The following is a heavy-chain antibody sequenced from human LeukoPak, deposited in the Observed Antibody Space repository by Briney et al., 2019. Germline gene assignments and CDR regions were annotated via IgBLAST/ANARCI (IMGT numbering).Heavy chain of an antibody. J-gene: IGHJ4*02. CDR2: LYSGGSA. V-gene: IGHV3-66*01. D-gene: IGHD1-1*01. CDR3: ATGYTSGPRRDY. CDR1: GFTVTSNY. Sequence: GGPLRLSCAASGFTVTSNYMSWVRQAPGKGLEWVSVLYSGGSAYYADSVRGRFTISRDNSKNTLYLQMNSLRAEDTAVYYCATGYTSGPRRDYWGQGTLVTVSS.